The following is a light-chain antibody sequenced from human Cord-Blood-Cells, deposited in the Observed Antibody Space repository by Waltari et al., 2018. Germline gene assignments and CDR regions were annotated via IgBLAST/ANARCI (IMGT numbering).Light chain of an antibody. CDR3: CSYAGSSTWV. CDR1: SSDVGSYNL. J-gene: IGLJ3*02. Sequence: GQSITISCTGNSSDVGSYNLFSWYQQHPGKAPKLMIYEGSKRPSGVSNRFSGSKSGNTASLTISGLQAEDEADYYCCSYAGSSTWVFGGGTKLTVL. CDR2: EGS. V-gene: IGLV2-23*01.